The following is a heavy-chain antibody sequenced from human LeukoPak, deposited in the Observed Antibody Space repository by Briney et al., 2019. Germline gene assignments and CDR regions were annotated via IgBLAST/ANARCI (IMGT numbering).Heavy chain of an antibody. J-gene: IGHJ6*03. CDR3: ARVGSNPYYYYYYMDV. CDR2: IYYSGST. D-gene: IGHD4-23*01. Sequence: MSSETLSLTCAVYGGSFSDYYWSWIRQPPGKGLEWIGYIYYSGSTNYNPSLKSRVTISVDTSKNQFSLKLSSVTAADTAVYYCARVGSNPYYYYYYMDVWGKGTTVTVSS. CDR1: GGSFSDYY. V-gene: IGHV4-59*01.